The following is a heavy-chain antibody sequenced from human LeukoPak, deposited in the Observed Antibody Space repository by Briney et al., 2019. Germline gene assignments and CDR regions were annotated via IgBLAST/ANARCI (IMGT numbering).Heavy chain of an antibody. D-gene: IGHD6-13*01. CDR2: IRYDGSNK. Sequence: GGSLRLSCAASGFTFSSYGMHWVRQAPGKGLEWVAFIRYDGSNKYYADSVKGRFTISRDNSKNTLYLQMNSLRAEDTAVYYCAKSPHSSSWYARRYYYMDVWGKGTTVTVSS. V-gene: IGHV3-30*02. J-gene: IGHJ6*03. CDR3: AKSPHSSSWYARRYYYMDV. CDR1: GFTFSSYG.